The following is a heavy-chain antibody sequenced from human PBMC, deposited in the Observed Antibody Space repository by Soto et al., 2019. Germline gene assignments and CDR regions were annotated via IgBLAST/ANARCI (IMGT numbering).Heavy chain of an antibody. D-gene: IGHD3-10*01. CDR2: ISYDGSNK. V-gene: IGHV3-30*18. CDR3: EKGYYGSGSLKWFDP. Sequence: GGSLRLSCAASGFTFSSYGMHWVRQAPGKGLGWVAVISYDGSNKYYADSVKGRFTISRDNSKNTLYLQMNSLRAEDTAVYYCEKGYYGSGSLKWFDPWGQGTLVTVSS. CDR1: GFTFSSYG. J-gene: IGHJ5*02.